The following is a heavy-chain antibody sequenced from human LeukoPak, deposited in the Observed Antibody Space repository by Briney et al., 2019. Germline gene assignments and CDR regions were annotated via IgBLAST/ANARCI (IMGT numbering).Heavy chain of an antibody. CDR3: ARGLHYYGDYYLDY. CDR2: IYHSGST. Sequence: PSETLSLTCAVSGGSISSSGYSWSWIRQPPGKGLEWIGYIYHSGSTYYNPSLKSRVTISVDRSKNQFSLKLSSVTAADTAVYYCARGLHYYGDYYLDYWGQGTLVTVSS. D-gene: IGHD4-17*01. V-gene: IGHV4-30-2*01. CDR1: GGSISSSGYS. J-gene: IGHJ4*02.